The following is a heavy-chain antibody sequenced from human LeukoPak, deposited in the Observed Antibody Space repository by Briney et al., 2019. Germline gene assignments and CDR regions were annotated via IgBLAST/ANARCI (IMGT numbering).Heavy chain of an antibody. D-gene: IGHD6-13*01. CDR1: GFTFSSCG. Sequence: GGSLRLSCAASGFTFSSCGMHWVRQAPGKGLEWVAVISYDGSSKYFADSVKGRFTISRDNSKNTLYLQMNSLRAEDTAVYYCAKGSGYSSSWYFLPGDYWGQGTLVTVSS. V-gene: IGHV3-30*18. CDR3: AKGSGYSSSWYFLPGDY. CDR2: ISYDGSSK. J-gene: IGHJ4*02.